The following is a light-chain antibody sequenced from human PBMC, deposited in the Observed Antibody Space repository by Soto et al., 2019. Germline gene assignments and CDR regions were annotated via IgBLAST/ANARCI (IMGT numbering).Light chain of an antibody. CDR3: QSYDSSLSGSV. V-gene: IGLV1-40*01. Sequence: QLVLTQPPSVSGAPGQRVTISCTGSSSNIGAGYDVHWYQQRTGTAHDLIIYLXXXRPXXXXXXXXGSKSGTSASLAITGLXXEDEADYYCQSYDSSLSGSVFGGGTKLTVL. CDR1: SSNIGAGYD. J-gene: IGLJ2*01. CDR2: LXX.